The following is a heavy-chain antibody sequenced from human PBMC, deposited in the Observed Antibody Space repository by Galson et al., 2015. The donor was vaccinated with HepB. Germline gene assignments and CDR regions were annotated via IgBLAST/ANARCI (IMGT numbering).Heavy chain of an antibody. CDR2: LSWNGDKI. CDR3: TKGRITFVRGELES. J-gene: IGHJ4*02. Sequence: SLRLFCAASGFKFDDYAMHWVRQVPTKGLEWVSGLSWNGDKIGYADSVEGRFTVSRDNDNNSLHLEMNSLRPEDTGVYYCTKGRITFVRGELESWGRGVLVTVSS. CDR1: GFKFDDYA. V-gene: IGHV3-9*01. D-gene: IGHD3-10*01.